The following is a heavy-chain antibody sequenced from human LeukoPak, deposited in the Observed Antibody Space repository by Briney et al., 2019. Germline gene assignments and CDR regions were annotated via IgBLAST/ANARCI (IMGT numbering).Heavy chain of an antibody. CDR2: INWNGGST. Sequence: PGGSLRLSCAASGFTFDDYGMSWVRQAPGKGLEWVSGINWNGGSTGYADSVKGRFTISRDNDKNSLYLQMNSLRAEDTALYYCARERKTYSSSWYFDYWGQGTLVTVSS. D-gene: IGHD6-13*01. J-gene: IGHJ4*02. V-gene: IGHV3-20*04. CDR1: GFTFDDYG. CDR3: ARERKTYSSSWYFDY.